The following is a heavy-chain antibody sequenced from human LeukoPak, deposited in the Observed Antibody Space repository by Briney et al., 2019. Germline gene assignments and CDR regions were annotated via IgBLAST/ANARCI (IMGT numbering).Heavy chain of an antibody. V-gene: IGHV1-69*13. CDR1: GGTFSSYA. CDR2: IIPTFGTA. CDR3: ARDSPYYDFWSGSAPSSYYYMDV. J-gene: IGHJ6*03. D-gene: IGHD3-3*01. Sequence: RASVKVSCKASGGTFSSYAISWVRQAPGQGLEWMGGIIPTFGTANYAQKFQGRVTITADESTSTAYLELSSLRSEDTAVYYCARDSPYYDFWSGSAPSSYYYMDVWGKGTTVTVSS.